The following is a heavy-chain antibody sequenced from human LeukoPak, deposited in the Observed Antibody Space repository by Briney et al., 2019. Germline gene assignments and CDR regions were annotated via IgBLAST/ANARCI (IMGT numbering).Heavy chain of an antibody. CDR3: ARGGAYCTNGVCYTYDY. Sequence: PSETLSLTCTVSGGSISSYYWSWIRQPAGKGLEWIGRIHTSGSTNYSPSLKSRVTMSVDTSKNQFSLKLSSVTAADTAVYYCARGGAYCTNGVCYTYDYWGQGTLVTVSS. D-gene: IGHD2-8*01. CDR1: GGSISSYY. CDR2: IHTSGST. V-gene: IGHV4-4*07. J-gene: IGHJ4*02.